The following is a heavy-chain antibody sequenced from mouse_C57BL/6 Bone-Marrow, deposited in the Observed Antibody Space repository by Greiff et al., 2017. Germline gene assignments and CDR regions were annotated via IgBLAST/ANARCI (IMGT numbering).Heavy chain of an antibody. CDR1: GYTFTSYW. CDR3: APGSSYPFAY. V-gene: IGHV1-52*01. Sequence: QVQLQQSGAELVRPGSSVKLSCKASGYTFTSYWMHWVKQRPIQGLEWIGNIDPSDSETHYNQKFKDKATLTVDKSSSTAYMQLSSLTSEDSAVYYGAPGSSYPFAYWGQGTLVTVSA. J-gene: IGHJ3*01. D-gene: IGHD1-1*01. CDR2: IDPSDSET.